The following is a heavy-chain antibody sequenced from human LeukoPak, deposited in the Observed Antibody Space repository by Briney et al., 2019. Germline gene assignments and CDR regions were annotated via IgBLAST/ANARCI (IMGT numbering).Heavy chain of an antibody. Sequence: GGSLRLSCAASGFTFSSYWMSWVRQAPGKGLEWVANIKQDGSEEYYVDSVKGRFTISRDNAKNSLYLQMNSLRAEDTAVYYCARDIQSTPGPGSEQWLDHDAFDIWGQGTMVTVSS. CDR1: GFTFSSYW. CDR2: IKQDGSEE. V-gene: IGHV3-7*01. J-gene: IGHJ3*02. CDR3: ARDIQSTPGPGSEQWLDHDAFDI. D-gene: IGHD6-19*01.